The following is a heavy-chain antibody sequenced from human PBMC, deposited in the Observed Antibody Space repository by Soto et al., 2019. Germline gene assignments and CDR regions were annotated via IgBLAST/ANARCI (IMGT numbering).Heavy chain of an antibody. D-gene: IGHD3-22*01. Sequence: QLQLQESGSGLVKPSETLSLTCAVSGGSITSGRNSWTWIRQPPGKALEWIGSISHRGNTDYRSALQSRITIALDSPNNQVPLNLSSATAAYTAVYYCARVGPYTSFDRSDYNPSYFDSWGQGTLVTVSS. CDR3: ARVGPYTSFDRSDYNPSYFDS. CDR2: ISHRGNT. V-gene: IGHV4-30-2*01. CDR1: GGSITSGRNS. J-gene: IGHJ4*02.